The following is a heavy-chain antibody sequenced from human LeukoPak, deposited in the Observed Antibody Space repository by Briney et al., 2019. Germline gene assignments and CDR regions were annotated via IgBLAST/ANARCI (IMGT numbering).Heavy chain of an antibody. CDR1: GYTFSRHG. CDR3: AKDIHPGLDSGASCCFDY. CDR2: VSGHNGNT. D-gene: IGHD3-22*01. V-gene: IGHV1-18*01. Sequence: ASVTVSCKTSGYTFSRHGITWVRQAPGQGLEWMGWVSGHNGNTNYAQNVQGRVTMTTDTSTNTAYMELRSLRSDDTAVYYCAKDIHPGLDSGASCCFDYWGQGTPVTVSS. J-gene: IGHJ4*02.